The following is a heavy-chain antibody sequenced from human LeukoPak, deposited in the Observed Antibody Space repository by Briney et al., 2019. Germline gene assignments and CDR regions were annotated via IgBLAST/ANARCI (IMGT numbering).Heavy chain of an antibody. CDR2: ISGSGGST. J-gene: IGHJ5*02. V-gene: IGHV3-23*01. CDR1: GFTFSTYA. D-gene: IGHD3-3*01. Sequence: GGSLRLSCAASGFTFSTYAMSWVRQAPGKGLEWVSAISGSGGSTYYADSVKGRFTISRDNSKNTLYLQMNSLRAEDTAVYYCAKKTDFWSGYFASWGQGTLVTVSS. CDR3: AKKTDFWSGYFAS.